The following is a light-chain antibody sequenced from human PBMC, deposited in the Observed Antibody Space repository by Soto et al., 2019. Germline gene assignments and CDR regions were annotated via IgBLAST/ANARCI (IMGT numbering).Light chain of an antibody. CDR1: QNISIC. Sequence: DIQMTQSPSTLSASVGDRVTITCRASQNISICLDWYQQKPGRAPRLLIYDSSSLESGVPSRFSGSGSGTEFSLTISSLQPDDFATYYCQQYHSFSGTFGQGTRLEIK. J-gene: IGKJ5*01. CDR2: DSS. V-gene: IGKV1-5*01. CDR3: QQYHSFSGT.